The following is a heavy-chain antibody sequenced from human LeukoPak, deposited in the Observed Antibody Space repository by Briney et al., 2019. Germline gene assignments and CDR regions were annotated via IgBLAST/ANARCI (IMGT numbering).Heavy chain of an antibody. CDR2: ISGSGGST. V-gene: IGHV3-23*01. D-gene: IGHD3-22*01. CDR1: GFIFSSYA. CDR3: AKEVGYDSSGYDDY. J-gene: IGHJ4*02. Sequence: GGSLRLSCAAPGFIFSSYAMSWVSQAPGQGLEWVSAISGSGGSTYYADSVKGRFTISRDNSKNTLYLQMNSLRAEDTAVYYCAKEVGYDSSGYDDYWGQGTLVTVSS.